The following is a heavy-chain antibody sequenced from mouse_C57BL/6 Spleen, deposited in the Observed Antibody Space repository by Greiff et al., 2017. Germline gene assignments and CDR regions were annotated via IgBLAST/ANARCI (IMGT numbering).Heavy chain of an antibody. J-gene: IGHJ4*01. D-gene: IGHD2-4*01. CDR1: GYTFTSYW. CDR3: ARSYYDYDHAMDY. V-gene: IGHV1-69*01. CDR2: IDPSDSYT. Sequence: VQLQQSGAELVMPGASVKLSCKASGYTFTSYWMHWVKQRPGQGLEWIGEIDPSDSYTNYNQKFKGKSTMTVDKSSSTAYMQLSSLTSEDSSVYYCARSYYDYDHAMDYWGQGTSVTVSS.